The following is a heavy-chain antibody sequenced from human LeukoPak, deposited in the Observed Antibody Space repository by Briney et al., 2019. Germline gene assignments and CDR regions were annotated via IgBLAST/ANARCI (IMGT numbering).Heavy chain of an antibody. CDR3: AKNKEYPGSGYSFDS. CDR1: GFTFHVYI. D-gene: IGHD5-12*01. J-gene: IGHJ4*02. Sequence: GGSLRLSCAASGFTFHVYIMRWVRQAPGKGLEWVSLITYVSATIFYTDSAKSPFTTSTDKNKSTLYMQIDRVRTENTALYYSAKNKEYPGSGYSFDSWAQGTMVTASS. CDR2: ITYVSATI. V-gene: IGHV3-43*01.